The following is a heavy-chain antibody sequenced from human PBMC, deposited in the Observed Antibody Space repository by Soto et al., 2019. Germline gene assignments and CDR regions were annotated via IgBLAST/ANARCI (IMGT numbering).Heavy chain of an antibody. CDR2: ISYDGCNK. CDR3: AYRPDTSFDY. Sequence: GGSLRLSCAASGFTFSSYGMHWVRQAPGKRLEWVAVISYDGCNKFYADSVKGRFTISRDNSKYTLYLQMINMDPVDTATYYCAYRPDTSFDYWGQGTLVTVSS. CDR1: GFTFSSYG. J-gene: IGHJ4*02. V-gene: IGHV3-30*03. D-gene: IGHD5-18*01.